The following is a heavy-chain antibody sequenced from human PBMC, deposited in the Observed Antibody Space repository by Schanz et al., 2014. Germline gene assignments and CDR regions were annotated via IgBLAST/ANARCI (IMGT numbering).Heavy chain of an antibody. J-gene: IGHJ2*01. Sequence: VELVESGGGLVEPGGSLRLSCAASGFSFSDYYMSWIRQAPGKGLEWISFINTGSNYINYADSVKGRFTISRDNTKNSLFLQLNSLRADDTAVYYCARKRDSGGQNWYFDLWGRGTLVTVSS. CDR1: GFSFSDYY. D-gene: IGHD1-26*01. CDR3: ARKRDSGGQNWYFDL. V-gene: IGHV3-11*05. CDR2: INTGSNYI.